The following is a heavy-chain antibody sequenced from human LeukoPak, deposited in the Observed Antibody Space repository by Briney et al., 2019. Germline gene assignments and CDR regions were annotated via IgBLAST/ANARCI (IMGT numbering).Heavy chain of an antibody. CDR3: ARADEYGYFDY. J-gene: IGHJ4*02. D-gene: IGHD4/OR15-4a*01. V-gene: IGHV1-2*02. Sequence: ASAKVSCKASGYTFTGYYMHWVRQAPGQGLEWMGWINPNSGGTNYAQKFQGRVTMTRDTSISTACMELSRLRSDDTAVYYCARADEYGYFDYWGQGTLVTVSS. CDR1: GYTFTGYY. CDR2: INPNSGGT.